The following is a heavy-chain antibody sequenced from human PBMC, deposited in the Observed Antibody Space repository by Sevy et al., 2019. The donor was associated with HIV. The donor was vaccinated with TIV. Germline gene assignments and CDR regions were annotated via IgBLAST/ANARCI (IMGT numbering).Heavy chain of an antibody. CDR3: ARHSHGSGTYYVPFDA. J-gene: IGHJ4*02. CDR2: VFHSGST. CDR1: GYSITSGYL. Sequence: SETLSLTCAVSGYSITSGYLWGWIRQPPGEGLEWIGRVFHSGSTYYNPSLNSRVIISVDTSKNQFSLKLNSVTAADTAVYYCARHSHGSGTYYVPFDAWGQGTLVTVSS. V-gene: IGHV4-38-2*01. D-gene: IGHD3-10*01.